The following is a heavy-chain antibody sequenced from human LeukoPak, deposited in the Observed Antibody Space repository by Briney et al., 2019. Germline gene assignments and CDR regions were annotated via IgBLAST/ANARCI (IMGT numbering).Heavy chain of an antibody. V-gene: IGHV5-10-1*01. Sequence: GESLKISCKGSGYSFTSYWISWVRQMPGKGLEWMGTIDPSDSYTNYSPSFQSHVTISADKSISTAYLQWSSLKASDTAMYYCARVTTGYCSGGSCYPIDAFDIWGQGTMVTVSS. CDR2: IDPSDSYT. J-gene: IGHJ3*02. CDR1: GYSFTSYW. D-gene: IGHD2-15*01. CDR3: ARVTTGYCSGGSCYPIDAFDI.